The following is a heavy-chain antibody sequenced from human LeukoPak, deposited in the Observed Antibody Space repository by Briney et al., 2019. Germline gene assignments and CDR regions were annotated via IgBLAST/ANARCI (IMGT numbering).Heavy chain of an antibody. J-gene: IGHJ4*02. CDR1: GFTFSSYW. Sequence: GGSLRLSCAASGFTFSSYWMHWVRQAPGKGLVWVSRIKSDGSTTNYADSVKGRFTISRDNAKNTLYLQMNSLRAEDTAVYYCARGYIYGYDYWGQGILVTVSS. D-gene: IGHD5-18*01. V-gene: IGHV3-74*01. CDR3: ARGYIYGYDY. CDR2: IKSDGSTT.